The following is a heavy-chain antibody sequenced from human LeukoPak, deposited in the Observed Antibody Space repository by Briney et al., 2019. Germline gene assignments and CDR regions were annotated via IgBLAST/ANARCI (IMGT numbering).Heavy chain of an antibody. CDR3: ASYGSDWYSGDY. D-gene: IGHD6-19*01. CDR1: GGTFSSYT. V-gene: IGHV1-69*02. Sequence: ASVKVSCKASGGTFSSYTISWVRQAPGQGLEWMGRIIPILGIANYAQKFQGRVTITADKSTSTAYMELSSLRSEDTAVYYCASYGSDWYSGDYWGQGTLVTVSS. CDR2: IIPILGIA. J-gene: IGHJ4*02.